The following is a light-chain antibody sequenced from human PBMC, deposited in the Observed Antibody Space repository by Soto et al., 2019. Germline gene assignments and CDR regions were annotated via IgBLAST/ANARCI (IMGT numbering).Light chain of an antibody. CDR1: SSNIGACYD. CDR2: GNS. J-gene: IGLJ2*01. V-gene: IGLV1-40*01. Sequence: QSVLTQPPSVSGAPGQRGTISCTGSSSNIGACYDVHWYQQLPGTAPKLLIYGNSNRPSGVPDRFSGSKSGPSASLAITGLQAEDEADYYCQSYDSSLSAVFGGGTKLTVL. CDR3: QSYDSSLSAV.